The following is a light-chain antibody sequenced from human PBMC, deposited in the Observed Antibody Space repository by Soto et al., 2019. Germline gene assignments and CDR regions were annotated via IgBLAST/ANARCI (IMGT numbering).Light chain of an antibody. CDR3: ATWDDSLSGWV. J-gene: IGLJ3*02. CDR1: SSNIGSNP. Sequence: QSVLTQPPSASGTPGQRVTISCSGSSSNIGSNPVNWYQQLPGTAPKLLIYSNNQRPSGVTDRFSGSKSGTSASLAISGLQSEDEADYYCATWDDSLSGWVFGGGTKLTV. CDR2: SNN. V-gene: IGLV1-44*01.